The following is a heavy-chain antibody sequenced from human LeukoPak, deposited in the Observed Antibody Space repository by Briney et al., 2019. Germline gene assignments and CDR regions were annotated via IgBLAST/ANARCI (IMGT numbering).Heavy chain of an antibody. CDR1: GYTFTGYY. V-gene: IGHV1-2*02. Sequence: GSVKVSCTASGYTFTGYYMHWVRQAPGQGLEWMGWINPNRGVTNYAQKFQGRVTMTRDTSISTAYMELSRLRSDDTAVYYSARNYDILTGYYRPQYYYYYGMDVWGQGTTVTASS. J-gene: IGHJ6*02. D-gene: IGHD3-9*01. CDR3: ARNYDILTGYYRPQYYYYYGMDV. CDR2: INPNRGVT.